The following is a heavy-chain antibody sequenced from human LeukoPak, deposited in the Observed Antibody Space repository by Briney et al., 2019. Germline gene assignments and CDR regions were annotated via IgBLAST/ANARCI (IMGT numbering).Heavy chain of an antibody. CDR2: ISGSGDAT. J-gene: IGHJ4*02. V-gene: IGHV3-23*01. D-gene: IGHD1-1*01. Sequence: GGSLRLSCAASGFTFSNYAMSWVRQAPGKGLEWASAISGSGDATKYADSVKGRFTISRDSSKNTLYLQMNSLRGEDTAVYYCAKAGYPPLDYWGQGTLVTVSS. CDR1: GFTFSNYA. CDR3: AKAGYPPLDY.